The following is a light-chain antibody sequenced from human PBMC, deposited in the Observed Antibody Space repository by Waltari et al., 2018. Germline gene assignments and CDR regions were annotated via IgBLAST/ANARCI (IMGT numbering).Light chain of an antibody. CDR3: QQGSAFPPT. CDR1: QAISSW. J-gene: IGKJ1*01. CDR2: HAS. V-gene: IGKV1-12*01. Sequence: EIQMTQSPSSVSASVGDRVTITCRASQAISSWLAWYQQKPGNSPNLLIYHASNLQSGVPSRFSGSGSGTDFTLTISSLRPEDSATYYCQQGSAFPPTFGQGTKGEIK.